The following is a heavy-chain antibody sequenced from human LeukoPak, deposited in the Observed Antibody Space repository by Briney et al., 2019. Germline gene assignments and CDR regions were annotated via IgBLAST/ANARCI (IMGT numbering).Heavy chain of an antibody. D-gene: IGHD5-18*01. CDR1: GFTFGDYA. Sequence: GALRLSCRASGFTFGDYAMSWVRQAPGKGLEWVGFIRSKPYRGTAEYAASVKGRFTISRDDSNSIAYLQMNSLKTEDTAVYYCTRDGEGYSYGPPDYWGQGTLVTVSS. V-gene: IGHV3-49*04. CDR3: TRDGEGYSYGPPDY. CDR2: IRSKPYRGTA. J-gene: IGHJ4*02.